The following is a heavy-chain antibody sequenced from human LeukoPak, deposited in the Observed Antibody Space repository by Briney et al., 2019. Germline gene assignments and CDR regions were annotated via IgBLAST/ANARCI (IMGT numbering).Heavy chain of an antibody. D-gene: IGHD4-23*01. V-gene: IGHV4-30-4*01. CDR2: IYYSGST. Sequence: PSETLSLTCAVYGGSFSAYYWSWIRQPPGKGLEWIGYIYYSGSTYYNPSLKSRVTISVDTSKNQFSLKLSSVTAADTAVYYCARRKLTTVVAHPNDAFDIWGQGTMVTVSS. J-gene: IGHJ3*02. CDR1: GGSFSAYY. CDR3: ARRKLTTVVAHPNDAFDI.